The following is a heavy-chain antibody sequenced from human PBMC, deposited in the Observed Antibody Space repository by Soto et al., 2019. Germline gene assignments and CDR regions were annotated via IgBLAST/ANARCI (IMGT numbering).Heavy chain of an antibody. V-gene: IGHV4-39*01. CDR3: ARGANRGYYYVSLDH. Sequence: SETLSLTCTVSGGSISSPPYYWGWIRQPPGKGLEWIGSIYYSGTTYSNPFFKSRVTISVDTSMNQFSLKLSSVTPADTAVYYCARGANRGYYYVSLDHWGQGTLVTVSS. J-gene: IGHJ4*02. D-gene: IGHD3-22*01. CDR1: GGSISSPPYY. CDR2: IYYSGTT.